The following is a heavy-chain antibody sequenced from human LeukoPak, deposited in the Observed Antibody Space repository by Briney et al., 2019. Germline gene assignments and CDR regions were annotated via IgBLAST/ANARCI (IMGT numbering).Heavy chain of an antibody. CDR1: AYTFSGYS. V-gene: IGHV3-30*18. D-gene: IGHD6-19*01. J-gene: IGHJ4*02. CDR3: AKGGIAVAGTFFDY. Sequence: PARSLRLYCAASAYTFSGYSMHWVRQAQGKGLEWVAVISYDGSNKYYADSVEGRFTISRDNSKNTLYLQMNSLRAEDTAVYYCAKGGIAVAGTFFDYWGQGTLVTVSS. CDR2: ISYDGSNK.